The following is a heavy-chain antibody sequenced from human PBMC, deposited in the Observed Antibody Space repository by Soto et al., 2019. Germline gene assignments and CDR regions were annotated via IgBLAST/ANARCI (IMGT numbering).Heavy chain of an antibody. J-gene: IGHJ4*02. CDR3: AKDLLWGQRDY. CDR1: GFTFSRYW. CDR2: INIDDTNT. Sequence: EVQLVESGGGLVQPGGSLRLSCAVSGFTFSRYWMHWFRQDPGNGLVWVSSINIDDTNTQYADSVRGRFTVSRDNAKSTVYLQMISLRSEDTAVYYCAKDLLWGQRDYWGQGTLVVVSS. V-gene: IGHV3-74*01. D-gene: IGHD3-16*01.